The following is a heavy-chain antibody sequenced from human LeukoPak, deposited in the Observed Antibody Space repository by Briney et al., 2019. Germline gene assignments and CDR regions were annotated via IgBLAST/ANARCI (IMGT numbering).Heavy chain of an antibody. J-gene: IGHJ6*02. Sequence: SETLSLTCTVSGGSISSYYWSWIRQPAGKGLEWIGRIYTSGSTNYNPSLKSRVTMSVDTSKNQFSLKLSSVTAADTAVYYCARDPPERTQAGYYYYGMDVSGQGTTVTVFS. CDR3: ARDPPERTQAGYYYYGMDV. CDR2: IYTSGST. CDR1: GGSISSYY. D-gene: IGHD1-1*01. V-gene: IGHV4-4*07.